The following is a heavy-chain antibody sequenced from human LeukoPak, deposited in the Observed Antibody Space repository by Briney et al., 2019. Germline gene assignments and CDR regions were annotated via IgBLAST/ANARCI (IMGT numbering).Heavy chain of an antibody. CDR2: INPNSGGT. CDR3: ARDRGGIQLWLNY. J-gene: IGHJ4*02. D-gene: IGHD5-18*01. CDR1: GYTFTGYY. V-gene: IGHV1-2*02. Sequence: ASVKVSCKASGYTFTGYYMHWVRQAPGQGLEWMGWINPNSGGTNYAQKLQGRVTMTRDTSISTAYMELSRLRSDDTAVYYCARDRGGIQLWLNYWGQGTLVTVSS.